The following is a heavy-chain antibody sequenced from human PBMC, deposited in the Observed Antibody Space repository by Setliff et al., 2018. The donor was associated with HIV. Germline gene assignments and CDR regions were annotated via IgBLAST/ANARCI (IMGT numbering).Heavy chain of an antibody. D-gene: IGHD3-16*01. CDR1: GFTFNSYS. J-gene: IGHJ3*02. CDR3: AAETLPGQSAFDI. Sequence: PGGSLRLSCAASGFTFNSYSMSWVRQAPGKGLEWVSVIYRTGNTYYADSVKGRFAISRDDSKNTLNLQMNSLRAEDTAVYYCAAETLPGQSAFDIWGQGTMVTVSS. CDR2: IYRTGNT. V-gene: IGHV3-66*01.